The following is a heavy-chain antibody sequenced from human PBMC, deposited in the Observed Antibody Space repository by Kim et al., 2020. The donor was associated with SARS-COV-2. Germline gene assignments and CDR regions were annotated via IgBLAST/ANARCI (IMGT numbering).Heavy chain of an antibody. CDR2: INHSGST. J-gene: IGHJ6*02. Sequence: SETLSLTCAVYGGSFSGYYWSWIRQPPGKGLEWIGEINHSGSTNYNPSLKSRVTISVDTSKNQFSLKLSSVTAADTAVYYCARDSYRRKYYYDSSGVTGSYGMDVWGQGTTVTVSS. V-gene: IGHV4-34*01. CDR3: ARDSYRRKYYYDSSGVTGSYGMDV. D-gene: IGHD3-22*01. CDR1: GGSFSGYY.